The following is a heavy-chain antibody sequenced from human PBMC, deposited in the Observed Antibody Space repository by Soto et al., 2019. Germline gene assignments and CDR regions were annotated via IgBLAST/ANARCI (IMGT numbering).Heavy chain of an antibody. Sequence: SGPTLVNPTQTLTLTCNFSGFSLTTGGMCVSWIRQPPGKALEWLALIDWGDDKYYSTSLETRLTISKDTSKNQVVLTMPNMDPADTATYYCARSLLEHYGMDVWGQGTTVTVSS. V-gene: IGHV2-70*01. CDR3: ARSLLEHYGMDV. CDR2: IDWGDDK. CDR1: GFSLTTGGMC. D-gene: IGHD2-21*01. J-gene: IGHJ6*02.